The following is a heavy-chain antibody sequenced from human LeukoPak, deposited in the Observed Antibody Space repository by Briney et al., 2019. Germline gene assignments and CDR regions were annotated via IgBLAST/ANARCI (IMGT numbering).Heavy chain of an antibody. CDR1: GYTFTSYG. D-gene: IGHD2-2*03. J-gene: IGHJ5*02. Sequence: ASVKVSCKASGYTFTSYGISWVRQAPGQGLEWMGWISAYNGNTNYAQKLQGRVTMTTDTSTSTAYMELRSLRSDDTAVYYCARGNGYCSSTSCYGSSWFDPWGQGTLVTVSS. CDR2: ISAYNGNT. V-gene: IGHV1-18*01. CDR3: ARGNGYCSSTSCYGSSWFDP.